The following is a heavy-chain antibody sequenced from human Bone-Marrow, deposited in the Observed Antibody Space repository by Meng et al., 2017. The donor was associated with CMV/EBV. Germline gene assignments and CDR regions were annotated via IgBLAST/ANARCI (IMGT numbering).Heavy chain of an antibody. CDR3: AKLPPKRLLSHFDY. CDR2: ISGSGGST. D-gene: IGHD2-2*01. J-gene: IGHJ4*02. CDR1: EFTVSNNY. Sequence: GESLKISCAASEFTVSNNYMSWVRQAPGKGLEWVSAISGSGGSTYYADSVKGRFTISRDNSKNTLYLQMNSLRAEDTAVYYCAKLPPKRLLSHFDYWGQGTLVTVSS. V-gene: IGHV3-23*01.